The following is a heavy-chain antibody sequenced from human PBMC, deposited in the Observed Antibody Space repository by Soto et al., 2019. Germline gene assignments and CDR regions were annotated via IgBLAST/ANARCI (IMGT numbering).Heavy chain of an antibody. J-gene: IGHJ6*02. CDR1: GLTFGDYD. CDR3: TRGEDDYGRPPMEV. Sequence: GGSLRLSWTTSGLTFGDYDMSWFRQAPGKGLEWVGVLRSKAYVRTTHYAASVKGRFTISGYDSISIAYLQMHNLKTDDTAVYYCTRGEDDYGRPPMEVWGPGTTATVSS. D-gene: IGHD3-10*01. V-gene: IGHV3-49*03. CDR2: LRSKAYVRTT.